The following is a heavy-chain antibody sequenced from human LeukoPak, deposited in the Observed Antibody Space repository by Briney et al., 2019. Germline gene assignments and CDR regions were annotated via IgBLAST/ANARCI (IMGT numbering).Heavy chain of an antibody. J-gene: IGHJ4*02. Sequence: QPGRSLRLSCAASGFSFRNSAMHWVRQAPGKGLEWLALISYDGSNHFYADSLEGRFTISRDNAKNSLYLQMNSLRAEDTAVYYCARDPGIVGATTLDYWGQGTLVTVSS. CDR1: GFSFRNSA. D-gene: IGHD1-26*01. CDR2: ISYDGSNH. CDR3: ARDPGIVGATTLDY. V-gene: IGHV3-30-3*01.